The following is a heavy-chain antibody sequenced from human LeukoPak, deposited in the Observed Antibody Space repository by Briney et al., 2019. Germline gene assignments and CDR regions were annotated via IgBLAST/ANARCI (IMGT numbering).Heavy chain of an antibody. CDR2: ISWDGSGT. V-gene: IGHV3-43*01. J-gene: IGHJ4*02. CDR3: AKDKRDYGDHGVLDY. Sequence: GGSLRLSCAAPGFTFDDYTMHWVRQAPGKGLEWLSLISWDGSGTYYADSVKGRFTISRDNSKNSLYLQMNSLRSDDSALYYCAKDKRDYGDHGVLDYWGQGTLVTVSS. CDR1: GFTFDDYT. D-gene: IGHD4-17*01.